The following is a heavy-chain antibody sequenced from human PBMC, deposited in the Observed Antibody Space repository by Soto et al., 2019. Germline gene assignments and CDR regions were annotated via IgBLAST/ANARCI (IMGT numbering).Heavy chain of an antibody. J-gene: IGHJ5*02. V-gene: IGHV3-21*01. CDR3: ARDLHCSSTSCYNWFDP. D-gene: IGHD2-2*01. CDR1: GFTFSSYS. Sequence: GGSLRLSCAASGFTFSSYSMNWVRQAPGKGLEWVSSISSSSSYIYYADSVKGRFTISRDNAKNSLYLQMNSLRAEDTAVYYCARDLHCSSTSCYNWFDPWGQGTLVTVSP. CDR2: ISSSSSYI.